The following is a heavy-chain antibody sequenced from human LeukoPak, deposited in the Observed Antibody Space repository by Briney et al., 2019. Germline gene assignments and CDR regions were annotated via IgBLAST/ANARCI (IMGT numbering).Heavy chain of an antibody. Sequence: GRSLRLSCAASGFTFSSYAMHWVRQAPGKGLEWVAVISYDGSNKYYADSVKGRFTISRDNSKNTLYLQMNSLRAEDTALYYCAKEARDILTHYYWGSQSDYWGQGTLVIVSS. CDR2: ISYDGSNK. CDR1: GFTFSSYA. J-gene: IGHJ4*02. V-gene: IGHV3-30-3*01. D-gene: IGHD3-9*01. CDR3: AKEARDILTHYYWGSQSDY.